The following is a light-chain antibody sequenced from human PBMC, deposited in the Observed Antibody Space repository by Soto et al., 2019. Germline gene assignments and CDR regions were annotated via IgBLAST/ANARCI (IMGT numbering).Light chain of an antibody. Sequence: EIVLTQSPGTLSLSPGERATLSCRASQSVSSTYLAWYRQKPGQAPRLLIYGASSRATGIPDRFSGSGSGTDFTLTISRLEPEDFAVYYCQQYCTSPQTFGQGTKVEIK. CDR1: QSVSSTY. V-gene: IGKV3-20*01. J-gene: IGKJ2*01. CDR2: GAS. CDR3: QQYCTSPQT.